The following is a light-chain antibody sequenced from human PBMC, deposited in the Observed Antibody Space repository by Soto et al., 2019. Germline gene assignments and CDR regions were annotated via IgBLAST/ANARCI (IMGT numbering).Light chain of an antibody. J-gene: IGKJ2*01. CDR1: QSVSSY. CDR2: DAS. CDR3: QQRFNWPPKYT. Sequence: EIVLTQSPATLSLFPGERATLSCRASQSVSSYLAWYQQKPGQAPRLLIYDASNRATGIPARFSGSGSGTDFTLTISSLEPEDFAVYYCQQRFNWPPKYTFGQGTKLEIK. V-gene: IGKV3-11*01.